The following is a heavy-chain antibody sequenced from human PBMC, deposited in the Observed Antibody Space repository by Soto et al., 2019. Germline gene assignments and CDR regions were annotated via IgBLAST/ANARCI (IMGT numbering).Heavy chain of an antibody. J-gene: IGHJ4*02. V-gene: IGHV1-3*01. CDR1: GYTFTIYA. CDR2: INAGNGNT. CDR3: ARDRIVTANSVGLDF. D-gene: IGHD2-21*02. Sequence: ASVKVSCKASGYTFTIYAMHWVRQAPGQRLEWMGWINAGNGNTRYSQKFQGRVTITRDTFASTAYMELSSLRSEDTAVYYCARDRIVTANSVGLDFWGQGTLVTVSS.